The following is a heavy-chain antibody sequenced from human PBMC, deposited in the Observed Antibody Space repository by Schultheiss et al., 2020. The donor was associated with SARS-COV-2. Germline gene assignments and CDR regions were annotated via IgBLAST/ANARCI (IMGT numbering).Heavy chain of an antibody. Sequence: GGSLRLSCAASGFTFNSYAMSWVRQAPGKGLEWVAVISYDGSNKYYADSVKGRFTISRDNSKNTLYLQMNSLRAEDTAVYYCARNRGGPYFDYWGQGTLVTVSS. J-gene: IGHJ4*02. CDR2: ISYDGSNK. V-gene: IGHV3-30*04. CDR3: ARNRGGPYFDY. D-gene: IGHD1-14*01. CDR1: GFTFNSYA.